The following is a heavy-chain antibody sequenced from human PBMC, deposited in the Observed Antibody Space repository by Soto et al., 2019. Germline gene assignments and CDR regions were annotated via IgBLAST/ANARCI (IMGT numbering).Heavy chain of an antibody. D-gene: IGHD1-7*01. Sequence: SETLSLTCTVSGGSVSSGSYYWSWIRQPPGEGLEWIGYIYYSGSTNYNPSLKSRVTISVDTSKNQFSLKLSSVTAADTAVYYCARETGTTFSSWFDPWGQGTLVTVSS. V-gene: IGHV4-61*01. J-gene: IGHJ5*02. CDR1: GGSVSSGSYY. CDR3: ARETGTTFSSWFDP. CDR2: IYYSGST.